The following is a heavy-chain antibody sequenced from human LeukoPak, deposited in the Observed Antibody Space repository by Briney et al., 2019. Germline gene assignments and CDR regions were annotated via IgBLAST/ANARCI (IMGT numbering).Heavy chain of an antibody. CDR1: GGTFSDYG. V-gene: IGHV1-69*13. D-gene: IGHD3-10*01. CDR3: ARDDGSGSRYYYYMDV. CDR2: IIPIFGTA. J-gene: IGHJ6*03. Sequence: SVKVSCKASGGTFSDYGVIWVRQAPGQGLEWMGGIIPIFGTANYAQKFQGRVTITADESTSTAYMELSSLRSEDTAVYYCARDDGSGSRYYYYMDVWGKGTTVTVSS.